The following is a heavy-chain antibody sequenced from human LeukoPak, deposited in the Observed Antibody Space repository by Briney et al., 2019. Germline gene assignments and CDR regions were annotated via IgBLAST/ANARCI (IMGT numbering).Heavy chain of an antibody. CDR3: AKIGSYSALGAYYFDS. V-gene: IGHV3-33*06. Sequence: GGSLRLSCAASGFTFSSYGMHWVRQAPGKGLEWVAVIWYDGSNKYYADSVKGRFTISRDNSKSTLYLQMNSLRAEDTAVYYCAKIGSYSALGAYYFDSWGQGTLVTVSS. CDR2: IWYDGSNK. D-gene: IGHD1-26*01. J-gene: IGHJ4*02. CDR1: GFTFSSYG.